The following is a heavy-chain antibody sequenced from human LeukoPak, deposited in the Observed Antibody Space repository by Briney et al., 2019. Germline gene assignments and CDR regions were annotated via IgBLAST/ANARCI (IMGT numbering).Heavy chain of an antibody. D-gene: IGHD2-15*01. CDR1: GFTFSSYK. V-gene: IGHV3-48*03. CDR3: TRGIGRDNYYFYMGV. J-gene: IGHJ6*03. Sequence: GGSLRLSCAASGFTFSSYKMNWVRQAPGKGLEWVSYMDSGGSFIYYADSVRGRFTISRDNAKNSLYLQMNSLRPEDTAVYYCTRGIGRDNYYFYMGVWGKGTTVTISS. CDR2: MDSGGSFI.